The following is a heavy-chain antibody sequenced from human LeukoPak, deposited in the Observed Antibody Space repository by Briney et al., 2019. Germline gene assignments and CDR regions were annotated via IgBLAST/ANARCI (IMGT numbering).Heavy chain of an antibody. CDR2: ITANNGKT. V-gene: IGHV1-18*01. J-gene: IGHJ3*02. CDR3: ARVHWGGGRSFDI. Sequence: ASVKVSCKASGYRFSDDGITWVRQAPGQGHEWMGWITANNGKTYTAQNFQGRVTMTTDTSTSTAYMELRSLRSDDTAVYYCARVHWGGGRSFDIWGQGTMVTVSS. CDR1: GYRFSDDG. D-gene: IGHD3-16*01.